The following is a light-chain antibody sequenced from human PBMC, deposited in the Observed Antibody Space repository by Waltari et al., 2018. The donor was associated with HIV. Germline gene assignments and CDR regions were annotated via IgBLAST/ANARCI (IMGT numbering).Light chain of an antibody. CDR3: QQSYSYPRT. J-gene: IGKJ3*01. CDR2: AAS. CDR1: QTIDNY. Sequence: DIQMTQSPSSLSASVGDRVTITCRASQTIDNYLNWYQQKPGKVPKVLIYAASSLQSGVPSRFSASGTGTVFTLTINTLQPEDVATYYCQQSYSYPRTFGPGTKVDVK. V-gene: IGKV1-39*01.